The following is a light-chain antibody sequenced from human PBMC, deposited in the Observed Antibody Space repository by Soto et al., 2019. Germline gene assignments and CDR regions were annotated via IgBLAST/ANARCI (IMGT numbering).Light chain of an antibody. J-gene: IGKJ5*01. Sequence: EIVLMQSPGTLSLSPGERATLSCRASQTLRRTYIAWYQQKPGQAPRLLIYGASTGATGIPARFSGSGSGTEFTLTVSSLQSEDFAVYYCQHYKKWPIGFGQGTRLEIK. CDR2: GAS. CDR3: QHYKKWPIG. CDR1: QTLRRT. V-gene: IGKV3-15*01.